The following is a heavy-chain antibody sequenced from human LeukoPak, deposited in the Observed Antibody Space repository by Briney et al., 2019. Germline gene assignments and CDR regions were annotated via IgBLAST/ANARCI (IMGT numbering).Heavy chain of an antibody. Sequence: PSETLSLTCTVSGASINNNFWTWIGQPPGKGLEWIGYIYSSGSANYNPFLKSRVTISGDTSKNQISLKLTSVTAADTAVYFCARHRDYYDTWGRGTLVTVSS. D-gene: IGHD3-22*01. CDR1: GASINNNF. CDR3: ARHRDYYDT. J-gene: IGHJ5*02. V-gene: IGHV4-59*08. CDR2: IYSSGSA.